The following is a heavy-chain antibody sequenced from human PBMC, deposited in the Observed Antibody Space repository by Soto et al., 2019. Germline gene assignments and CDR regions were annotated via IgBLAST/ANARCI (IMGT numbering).Heavy chain of an antibody. V-gene: IGHV3-48*03. J-gene: IGHJ5*02. CDR1: GFTFSSYE. Sequence: PGGSLRLSCAASGFTFSSYEMNWVRQAPGKGLEWVSYISSSGSTIYYADSVKGRFTISRDNAKNSLYLQMNSLRAEDTAVYYCARGLAAAGIMTPFDPWGQGTLVTSPQ. CDR2: ISSSGSTI. CDR3: ARGLAAAGIMTPFDP. D-gene: IGHD6-13*01.